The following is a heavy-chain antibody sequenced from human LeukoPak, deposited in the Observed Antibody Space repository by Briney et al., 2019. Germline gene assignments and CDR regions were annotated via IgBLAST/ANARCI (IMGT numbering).Heavy chain of an antibody. V-gene: IGHV4-4*07. CDR2: IHSSGST. D-gene: IGHD3-16*02. CDR1: GGSMNSNY. Sequence: SETLSLTCTVSGGSMNSNYWSWIRQPAGEGLEWVGRIHSSGSTNYNPSLKSRVTMSVDTSKNQFSLKLSSVTAADTALYYCARGTLRLGDLSLSNYFDPWGQGTLVTVSS. CDR3: ARGTLRLGDLSLSNYFDP. J-gene: IGHJ5*02.